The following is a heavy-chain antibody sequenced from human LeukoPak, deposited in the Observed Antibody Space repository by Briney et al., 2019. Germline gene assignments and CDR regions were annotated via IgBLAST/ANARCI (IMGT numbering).Heavy chain of an antibody. Sequence: SVKVSCKASGGTFSSYAISWVRQAPGQGLEWMGRIIPIFGTANYAQKFQGRVTITTDESTSTAYMELSSLRSEDTAVYYCARETASSGYIVVYFDYWGQGTLVTVSS. D-gene: IGHD3-22*01. CDR1: GGTFSSYA. CDR2: IIPIFGTA. V-gene: IGHV1-69*05. J-gene: IGHJ4*02. CDR3: ARETASSGYIVVYFDY.